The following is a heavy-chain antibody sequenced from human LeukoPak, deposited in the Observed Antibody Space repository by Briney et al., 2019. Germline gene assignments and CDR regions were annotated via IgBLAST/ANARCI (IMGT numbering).Heavy chain of an antibody. CDR2: ISAYNGNT. V-gene: IGHV1-18*01. J-gene: IGHJ5*02. CDR3: ARVPSGGDKFDP. D-gene: IGHD4-17*01. CDR1: GYTFTSYG. Sequence: GASVKVSCKASGYTFTSYGISWVRQAPGQGLEWMGWISAYNGNTNYAQKLQGRVTMTMTTDTSTSTAYMELRSLRSEDTAVYYCARVPSGGDKFDPWGQGTLVTVSS.